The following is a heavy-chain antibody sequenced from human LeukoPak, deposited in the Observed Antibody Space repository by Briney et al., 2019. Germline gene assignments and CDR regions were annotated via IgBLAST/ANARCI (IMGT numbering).Heavy chain of an antibody. CDR2: ISAYDGNT. D-gene: IGHD2-15*01. Sequence: ASVKVSCKASGYTFISYGISWLRQAPGQGLEWMGWISAYDGNTNYAQKLQGRVTMTTDTSTSTAYMELRSLRSDDTAVYYCARKPDATAEYFQHWGQGTLVTVSS. J-gene: IGHJ1*01. CDR1: GYTFISYG. V-gene: IGHV1-18*01. CDR3: ARKPDATAEYFQH.